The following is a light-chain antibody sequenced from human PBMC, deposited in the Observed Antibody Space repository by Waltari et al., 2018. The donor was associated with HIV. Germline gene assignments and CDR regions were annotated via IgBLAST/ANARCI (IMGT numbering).Light chain of an antibody. CDR2: AAF. J-gene: IGKJ4*01. CDR1: QSVSSSY. CDR3: QQYGSSPLT. Sequence: EIVLTQSPGTLSWSPGERATLSCRASQSVSSSYLAWYQQKPGQAPRLLIYAAFSRATDIPDRFSGSGSGTDFTLTISRLEPEDFAVYYCQQYGSSPLTFGGGTKVEI. V-gene: IGKV3-20*01.